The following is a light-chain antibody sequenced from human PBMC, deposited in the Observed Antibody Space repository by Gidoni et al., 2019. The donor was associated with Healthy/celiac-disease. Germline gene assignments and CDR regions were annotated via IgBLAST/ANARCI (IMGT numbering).Light chain of an antibody. Sequence: EIVLTQSPGTLSLSPGERATLSCRASQSVSSSYLAWYQQKPGQAPRLLIYGASSRATGIPDRFRGSGSGTDFTLTISRLEPEDFAVYYCQQYGSSPPITFGQGTRLGIK. CDR3: QQYGSSPPIT. CDR1: QSVSSSY. V-gene: IGKV3-20*01. CDR2: GAS. J-gene: IGKJ5*01.